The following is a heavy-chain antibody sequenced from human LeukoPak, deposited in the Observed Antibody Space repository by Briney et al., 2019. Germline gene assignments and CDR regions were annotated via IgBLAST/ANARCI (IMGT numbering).Heavy chain of an antibody. D-gene: IGHD6-13*01. CDR2: ISYDGSNK. J-gene: IGHJ5*02. CDR1: GFTFSSYA. V-gene: IGHV3-30-3*01. Sequence: GRSLRLSCAASGFTFSSYAMHWVRQAPGKGLEWVAVISYDGSNKYYADSVKGRFTISRDNSKNTLYLQMNSLRAEDTAVYYCARGRLDSGIAAAGTRFDPWGQGTLVTVSS. CDR3: ARGRLDSGIAAAGTRFDP.